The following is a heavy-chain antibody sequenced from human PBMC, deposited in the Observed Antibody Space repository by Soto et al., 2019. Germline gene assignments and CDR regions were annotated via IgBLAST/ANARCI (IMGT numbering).Heavy chain of an antibody. CDR1: GFTLRTYG. CDR2: ISNNGINK. V-gene: IGHV3-30*18. Sequence: QVQLVESGGGAVQPGRSLRPSCAASGFTLRTYGMHWVGKAPGKGLGGRAVISNNGINKYYADSVKGRFTISRDNSRDTLFLQMNSLRGEDTAIYYCAKVIRADSTSSNFYYYSGLDVWGQGTTVTVS. J-gene: IGHJ6*02. CDR3: AKVIRADSTSSNFYYYSGLDV. D-gene: IGHD6-6*01.